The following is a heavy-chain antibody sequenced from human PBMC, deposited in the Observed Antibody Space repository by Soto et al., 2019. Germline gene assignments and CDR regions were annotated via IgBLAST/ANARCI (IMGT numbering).Heavy chain of an antibody. CDR1: GGTFSSYA. J-gene: IGHJ6*02. V-gene: IGHV1-69*13. CDR3: ARATYSNYGTLYYYGMDV. D-gene: IGHD4-4*01. Sequence: SVKVSCKASGGTFSSYAISWVRQAPGQGLEWMGGIIPIFGTANYAQKFQGRVTITADESTSTAYMELSSLRSEDTAVYYCARATYSNYGTLYYYGMDVWGQGTTVTVSS. CDR2: IIPIFGTA.